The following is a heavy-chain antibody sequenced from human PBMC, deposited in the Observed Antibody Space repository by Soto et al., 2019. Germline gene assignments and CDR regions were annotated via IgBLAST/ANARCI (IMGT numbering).Heavy chain of an antibody. Sequence: GGSLRLSCAASGFTFSSYSMNWVRQAPGKGLEWVSSISSSSSYIYYADSVKGRFTISRDNAKNSLYLQMNSLRAEDTAVYYCARVAMYCSGGSCYSHYYYYYGMDVWGQGTTVTVSS. CDR3: ARVAMYCSGGSCYSHYYYYYGMDV. J-gene: IGHJ6*02. CDR2: ISSSSSYI. CDR1: GFTFSSYS. V-gene: IGHV3-21*01. D-gene: IGHD2-15*01.